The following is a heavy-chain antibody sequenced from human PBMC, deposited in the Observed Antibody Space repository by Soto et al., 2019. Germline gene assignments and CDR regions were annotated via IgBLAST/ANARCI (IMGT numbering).Heavy chain of an antibody. CDR1: GFTFSSYG. D-gene: IGHD3-9*01. CDR3: AKGPLRYFDWLSPDY. Sequence: PGGSLRLSCAASGFTFSSYGMHWVRQAPGKGLEWVAVISYDGSNKYYADSVKGRFTISRDNSKNTLYLQMNSLRAEDTAVYYCAKGPLRYFDWLSPDYWGQGTLVTVSS. CDR2: ISYDGSNK. V-gene: IGHV3-30*18. J-gene: IGHJ4*02.